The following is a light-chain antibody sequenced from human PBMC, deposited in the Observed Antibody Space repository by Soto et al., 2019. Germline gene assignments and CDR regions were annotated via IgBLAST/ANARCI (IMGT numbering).Light chain of an antibody. V-gene: IGKV1-39*01. CDR1: QNINSY. J-gene: IGKJ1*01. CDR2: AAF. CDR3: QQSFSAPLG. Sequence: DIQMTQSPPSLSASVGDRVTITCRASQNINSYLNWYQQKPGEAPKLLIYAAFSLQAGVPSRFSGSGSGTYFTLTISSLQPEDFATYYCQQSFSAPLGFGQGTKVDIK.